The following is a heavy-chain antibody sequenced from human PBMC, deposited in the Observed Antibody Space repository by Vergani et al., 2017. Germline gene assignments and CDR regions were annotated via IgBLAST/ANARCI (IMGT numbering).Heavy chain of an antibody. V-gene: IGHV3-21*04. D-gene: IGHD6-13*01. CDR2: ISSSSSYT. CDR3: ARAIAAAGTDY. J-gene: IGHJ4*02. CDR1: GFTFSSYS. Sequence: EVQLVESGGGLVKPGGSLRLSCAASGFTFSSYSMNWVRQAPGKGLEWVSSISSSSSYTNYADSVKGRFTISRDNAKNSLYLQMNSLRAEDTAVYYCARAIAAAGTDYWGQGTLVTVSS.